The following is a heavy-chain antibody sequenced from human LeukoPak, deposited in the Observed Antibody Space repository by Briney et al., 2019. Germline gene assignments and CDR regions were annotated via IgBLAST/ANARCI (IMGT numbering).Heavy chain of an antibody. CDR3: ARDGGVGATDYFDY. CDR2: IKPNSGGT. J-gene: IGHJ4*02. D-gene: IGHD1-26*01. CDR1: GYTFTDYY. V-gene: IGHV1-2*02. Sequence: ASVKVSCKASGYTFTDYYMHWVRQAPGQGPEWMGWIKPNSGGTSYAQKFQGRVTMTRDMSTSTVYMELSSLRSEDTAVYYCARDGGVGATDYFDYWGQGTLVTVSS.